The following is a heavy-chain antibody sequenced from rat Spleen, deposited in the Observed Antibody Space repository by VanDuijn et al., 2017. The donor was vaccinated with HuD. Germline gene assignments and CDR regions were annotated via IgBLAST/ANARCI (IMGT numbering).Heavy chain of an antibody. Sequence: EVQLQESGPGLVKPSQSLSLTCSVTGYSITSNFWGWIRKFPGNKMEWMGYINYSGSTSYIPSLKSRISITRDTSKNQFFLHLNSVTTEDTATYYCARPPTGVDYWGQGVMVTVSS. CDR2: INYSGST. V-gene: IGHV3-1*01. J-gene: IGHJ2*01. CDR3: ARPPTGVDY. D-gene: IGHD3-4*01. CDR1: GYSITSNF.